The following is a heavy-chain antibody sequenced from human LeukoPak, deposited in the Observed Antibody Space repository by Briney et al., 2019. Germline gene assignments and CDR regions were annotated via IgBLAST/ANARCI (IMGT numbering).Heavy chain of an antibody. CDR3: AREGGYSYGSQTIDY. CDR1: GFTFSSYS. Sequence: GGSLRLSCAASGFTFSSYSMNWVRQAPGKRLEWVSSISSSSSHIYYADSVKGRFTISRDNAKNSLYLQMNSLRAEDTAVYYCAREGGYSYGSQTIDYWGQGTLVTVSS. D-gene: IGHD5-18*01. J-gene: IGHJ4*02. CDR2: ISSSSSHI. V-gene: IGHV3-21*01.